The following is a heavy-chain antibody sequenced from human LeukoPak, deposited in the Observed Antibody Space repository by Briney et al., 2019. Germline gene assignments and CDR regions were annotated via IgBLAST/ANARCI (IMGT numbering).Heavy chain of an antibody. CDR2: IYTSGST. J-gene: IGHJ5*02. V-gene: IGHV4-61*02. D-gene: IGHD3-10*01. Sequence: PSETLSLTCTVSGGSISSGSYYWSWIRQPAGKGLEWIGRIYTSGSTNYNPSLKSRVTITVDTSKNQFSLKLSSVTAADTAVYYCARGITRVLLWFGELDQGPNWFDPWGQGTLVTVSS. CDR1: GGSISSGSYY. CDR3: ARGITRVLLWFGELDQGPNWFDP.